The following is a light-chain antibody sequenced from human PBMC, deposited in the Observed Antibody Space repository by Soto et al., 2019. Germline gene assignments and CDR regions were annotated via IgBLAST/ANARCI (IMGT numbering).Light chain of an antibody. V-gene: IGLV4-69*01. J-gene: IGLJ2*01. CDR2: LNSDGSH. CDR3: QTWGTGIVV. CDR1: SGHSSYA. Sequence: QSVLTQSPSASASLGASVKLTCTLSSGHSSYAIAWHQQQPEKGPRYLMKLNSDGSHSKGDGIPDRFSGSSSGAERYLTISSLQSEDEADYYCQTWGTGIVVFRGGIKLTVL.